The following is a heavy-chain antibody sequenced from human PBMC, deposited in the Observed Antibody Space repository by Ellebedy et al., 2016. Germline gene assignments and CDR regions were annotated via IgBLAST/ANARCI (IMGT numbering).Heavy chain of an antibody. Sequence: ASVKVSXKASGYTFTGYYMHWVRQAPGQGLEWMGWINPNSGGTNYAQKFQGWVTMTRDTSISTAYMELSRLRSDDTAVYYCARERFGGVIVNYYYGMDVWGQGTTVTVSS. V-gene: IGHV1-2*04. CDR2: INPNSGGT. CDR1: GYTFTGYY. J-gene: IGHJ6*02. CDR3: ARERFGGVIVNYYYGMDV. D-gene: IGHD3-16*02.